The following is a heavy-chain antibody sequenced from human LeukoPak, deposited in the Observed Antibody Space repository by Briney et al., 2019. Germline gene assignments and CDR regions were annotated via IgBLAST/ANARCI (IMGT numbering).Heavy chain of an antibody. CDR1: GGSISSSSYY. D-gene: IGHD3-3*01. Sequence: SETLSLTCTVSGGSISSSSYYRGCIRQPPGKGLEWIGSIYYSGSTYYNPSLKSRVTISVDTSKNQFSLKLSSVTAADTAVYYCARRGGSITIFDWGQGTLVTVSS. V-gene: IGHV4-39*01. CDR2: IYYSGST. CDR3: ARRGGSITIFD. J-gene: IGHJ4*02.